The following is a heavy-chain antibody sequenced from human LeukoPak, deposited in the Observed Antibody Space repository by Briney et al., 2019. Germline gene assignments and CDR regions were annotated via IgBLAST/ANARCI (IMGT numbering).Heavy chain of an antibody. CDR2: MYTDGST. J-gene: IGHJ4*02. Sequence: PSETLSLTCLVSGGPMSSHYWSWIRQPAGKGLQWIGRMYTDGSTNYNPSLKSRVTMSIDTSKRQFSLSLSSVTAADTAVYYCATYDQRLAFDNWGQGILVTVSS. CDR1: GGPMSSHY. D-gene: IGHD6-25*01. V-gene: IGHV4-4*07. CDR3: ATYDQRLAFDN.